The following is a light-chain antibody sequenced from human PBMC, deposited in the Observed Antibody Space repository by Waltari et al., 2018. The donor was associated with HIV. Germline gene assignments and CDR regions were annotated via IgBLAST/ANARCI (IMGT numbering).Light chain of an antibody. CDR3: QQYDSGPRGIT. CDR1: QSISAK. J-gene: IGKJ2*01. Sequence: EIVMTQSPPTLSVSPGQRVTLSCRASQSISAKVAWYQQRPGQAPRLLIYEVGTRPTGIPARFSGSGSGTEFTITISSLQSEDFATYFCQQYDSGPRGITFGQGTMLEIK. CDR2: EVG. V-gene: IGKV3-15*01.